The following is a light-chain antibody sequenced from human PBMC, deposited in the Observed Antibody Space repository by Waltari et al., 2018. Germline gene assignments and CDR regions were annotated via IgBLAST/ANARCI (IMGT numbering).Light chain of an antibody. CDR2: DAS. CDR3: QRYDNLPMFA. V-gene: IGKV1-33*01. Sequence: DIQMTQSPSSLSASVGDRVTITCQPSQDISHYLTWYQQRPGQAPKLLIHDASNLETWVPSRFSGSQSGTQFTLTISSLQSEDIATYYCQRYDNLPMFAFGPGTKVDIK. J-gene: IGKJ3*01. CDR1: QDISHY.